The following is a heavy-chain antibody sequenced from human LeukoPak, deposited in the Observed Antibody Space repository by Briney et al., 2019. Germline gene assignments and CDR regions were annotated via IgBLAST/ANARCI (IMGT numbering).Heavy chain of an antibody. Sequence: SVKVSCKASVGTFSSDAISWVRHAPGQGLEWMGRIIPIFGTTNYAQKFQGRVTITTDESTSTAYMELSSLRSEDTAVYYCAREPRSRFGGAFDYWGQGTLVTVSS. CDR2: IIPIFGTT. D-gene: IGHD3-16*01. CDR3: AREPRSRFGGAFDY. J-gene: IGHJ4*02. CDR1: VGTFSSDA. V-gene: IGHV1-69*05.